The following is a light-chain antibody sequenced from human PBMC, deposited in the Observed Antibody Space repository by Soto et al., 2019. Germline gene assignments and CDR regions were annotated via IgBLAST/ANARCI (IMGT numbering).Light chain of an antibody. J-gene: IGKJ1*01. Sequence: VLTQSPGTLSLSPGERATLSCRASQSFSTNYLAWYQQRPGQAPRLLIYGASSRAAGIPDRFSGSGSGTDFTLTISRLEPEDFAVYYCQQYGSWTFGQGTKVGIK. CDR3: QQYGSWT. V-gene: IGKV3-20*01. CDR1: QSFSTNY. CDR2: GAS.